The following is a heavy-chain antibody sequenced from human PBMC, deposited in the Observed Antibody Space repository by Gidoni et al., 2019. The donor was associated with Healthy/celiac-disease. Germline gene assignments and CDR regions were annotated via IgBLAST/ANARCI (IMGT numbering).Heavy chain of an antibody. V-gene: IGHV4-39*01. D-gene: IGHD5-12*01. J-gene: IGHJ4*02. CDR1: GCSISSSSYY. Sequence: QLQLQESGPGLVKPSETLSLTCTVSGCSISSSSYYWGWIRQPPGKGLEWIGSIYYSGSTYYNPSLKSRVTISVDTSKNQFSLKLSSVTAADTAVYYCARRQRVDIVATSFLLWGQGTLVTVSS. CDR2: IYYSGST. CDR3: ARRQRVDIVATSFLL.